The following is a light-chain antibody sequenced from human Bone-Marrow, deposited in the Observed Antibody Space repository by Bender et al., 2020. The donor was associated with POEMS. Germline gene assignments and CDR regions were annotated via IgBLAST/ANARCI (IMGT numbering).Light chain of an antibody. CDR1: NLGDKY. J-gene: IGLJ2*01. CDR3: QAWVSGSVI. V-gene: IGLV3-1*01. Sequence: SYELTQPPSVSVSPGQSATITCSGDNLGDKYASWYQQMPGQSPVLVIYRDNQRPSGIPERFSGSNSGNTATLTISGTQATDGGDYYCQAWVSGSVIFGGGTKLTVL. CDR2: RDN.